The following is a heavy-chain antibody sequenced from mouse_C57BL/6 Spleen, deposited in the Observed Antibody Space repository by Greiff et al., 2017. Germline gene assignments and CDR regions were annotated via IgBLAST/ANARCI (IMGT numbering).Heavy chain of an antibody. CDR1: GYTFTDYE. CDR3: TRKGYWSSYGGAMDY. J-gene: IGHJ4*01. V-gene: IGHV1-15*01. Sequence: VKLQQSGAELVRPGASVTLSCKASGYTFTDYEMHWVKQTPVHGLEWIGAIDPDTGGTAYNQKFKGKAILTVDKSTSTAYMELRSLTSEDSAVYYCTRKGYWSSYGGAMDYWGQGTSVTVSS. CDR2: IDPDTGGT. D-gene: IGHD1-1*01.